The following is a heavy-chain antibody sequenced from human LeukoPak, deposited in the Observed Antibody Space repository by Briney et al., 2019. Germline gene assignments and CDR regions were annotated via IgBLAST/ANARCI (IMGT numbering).Heavy chain of an antibody. CDR1: GFTLCSHA. Sequence: GGSLTLPCAASGFTLCSHAMSGLGQAPGKGLDWVSAISATGVYTNYADSVQGRYTIARDSSKNKLYLQMHSLRAEDTAVYYCAKDRMATVTTWFWDVWGKGTTVSVPS. V-gene: IGHV3-23*01. CDR3: AKDRMATVTTWFWDV. J-gene: IGHJ6*04. D-gene: IGHD4-17*01. CDR2: ISATGVYT.